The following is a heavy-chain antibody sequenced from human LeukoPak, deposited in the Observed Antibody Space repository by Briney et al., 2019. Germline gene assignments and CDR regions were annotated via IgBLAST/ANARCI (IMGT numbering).Heavy chain of an antibody. CDR2: IYYSGST. V-gene: IGHV4-59*01. Sequence: KPSETLSLTCTVSGGSISSYYWSWIRQPPGKGLEYIGYIYYSGSTNYNPSLKSRVTISVDTPKNQFSLKLSSVTAADTAVYYCAGLGASGNGYLSWFDPWGQGTLVTVSS. D-gene: IGHD3-22*01. CDR1: GGSISSYY. CDR3: AGLGASGNGYLSWFDP. J-gene: IGHJ5*02.